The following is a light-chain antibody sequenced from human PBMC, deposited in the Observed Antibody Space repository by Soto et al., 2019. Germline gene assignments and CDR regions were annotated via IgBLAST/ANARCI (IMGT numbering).Light chain of an antibody. Sequence: GDRVTITCRASQSISSSLAWYQQKPGKAPKLLIYGASSLERGVPSRFSGSGSGTEFTLTISSLQPDDFATYYCQQYNGYSRTFGQGTKVEIK. V-gene: IGKV1-5*01. CDR3: QQYNGYSRT. CDR1: QSISSS. J-gene: IGKJ1*01. CDR2: GAS.